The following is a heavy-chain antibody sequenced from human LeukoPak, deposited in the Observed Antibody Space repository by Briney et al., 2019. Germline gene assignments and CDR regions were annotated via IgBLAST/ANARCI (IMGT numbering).Heavy chain of an antibody. J-gene: IGHJ3*02. CDR2: ISSSSTTI. D-gene: IGHD3-10*01. Sequence: GGSLRLACAASGFTLSHFSMNWVRQAPGKGLEWISYISSSSTTIYYADSVKGRFAISRDNAKNSLYLHMNSLTAEDTAMYYCARDWVAGVPFDAFDIWGQGTMVSVSS. CDR3: ARDWVAGVPFDAFDI. V-gene: IGHV3-48*04. CDR1: GFTLSHFS.